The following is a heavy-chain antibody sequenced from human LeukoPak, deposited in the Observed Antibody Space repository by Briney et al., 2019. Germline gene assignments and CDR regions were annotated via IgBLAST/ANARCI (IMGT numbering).Heavy chain of an antibody. CDR2: IIPILGIA. V-gene: IGHV1-69*02. CDR3: ARASSSSLFDYYYYYMDV. CDR1: GGTFSSYT. Sequence: SVKVSCKASGGTFSSYTISWVRQAPGQGLEWMGRIIPILGIANYAQKFQGRVTITADKSTSTAYMELSSLRSEDTAVYYCARASSSSLFDYYYYYMDVWGKGTTVTVSS. D-gene: IGHD6-6*01. J-gene: IGHJ6*03.